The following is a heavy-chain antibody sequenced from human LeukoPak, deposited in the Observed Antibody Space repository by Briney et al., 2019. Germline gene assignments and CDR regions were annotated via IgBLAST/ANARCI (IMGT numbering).Heavy chain of an antibody. CDR3: ARHAGITVPGDYFDH. CDR1: GGSISSYY. V-gene: IGHV4-59*08. CDR2: IYYSGST. Sequence: SETLSLTCTVSGGSISSYYWSWIRQPPGKGLEWIGYIYYSGSTNYNPSLKSRVTISVDTSKNQFSLKLSSVTAADTAVYFCARHAGITVPGDYFDHWGQGTLVTVSS. D-gene: IGHD6-13*01. J-gene: IGHJ4*02.